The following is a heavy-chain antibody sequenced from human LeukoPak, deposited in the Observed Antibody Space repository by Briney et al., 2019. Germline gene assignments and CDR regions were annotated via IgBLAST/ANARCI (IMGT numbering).Heavy chain of an antibody. CDR1: GFTFSSYS. J-gene: IGHJ4*02. V-gene: IGHV3-21*01. CDR3: ARDLVGSGGQTTVGY. Sequence: ASVKVSCAASGFTFSSYSMNWVRQAPGKGLEWVSSISSSSSYIYYADSVKGRFTISRDNAKNSLYLQMNSLRAEDTAVYYCARDLVGSGGQTTVGYWGQGTLVTVSS. D-gene: IGHD2-15*01. CDR2: ISSSSSYI.